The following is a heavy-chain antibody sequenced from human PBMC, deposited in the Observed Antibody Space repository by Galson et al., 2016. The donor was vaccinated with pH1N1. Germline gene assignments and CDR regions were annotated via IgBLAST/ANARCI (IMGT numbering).Heavy chain of an antibody. CDR2: ISHDRSTK. V-gene: IGHV3-30*18. CDR1: GFTFSNYG. J-gene: IGHJ6*02. D-gene: IGHD3-16*02. CDR3: AKDRSRGAYYYFYGLDV. Sequence: SLRLSCAASGFTFSNYGIHWVRQAPGKGLEWVAVISHDRSTKYYADSVKGRFTISRDRSKTTVYLEMSSLRAEDTAVYYCAKDRSRGAYYYFYGLDVWGQGTRVTVSS.